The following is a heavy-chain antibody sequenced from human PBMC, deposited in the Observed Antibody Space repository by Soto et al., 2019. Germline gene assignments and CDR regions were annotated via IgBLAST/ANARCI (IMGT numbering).Heavy chain of an antibody. CDR3: SRSPLYIAASIGTGYFHY. CDR1: DFSLITEGMC. J-gene: IGHJ4*02. Sequence: SGPTLVNPTQTLTLTCTFADFSLITEGMCVTWIRQTPGGALQWLCVLASSGETRYSTSLETRVTISADTSETQIVRAMTAVATVDTATYFCSRSPLYIAASIGTGYFHYWGQGIQDTVSS. D-gene: IGHD6-13*01. CDR2: LASSGET. V-gene: IGHV2-70*12.